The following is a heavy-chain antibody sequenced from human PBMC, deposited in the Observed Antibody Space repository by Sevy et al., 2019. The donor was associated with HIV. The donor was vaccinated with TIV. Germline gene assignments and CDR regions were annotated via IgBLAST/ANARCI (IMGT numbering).Heavy chain of an antibody. CDR3: ARRRAVAGWGFDP. J-gene: IGHJ5*02. CDR2: MNPNSGNT. V-gene: IGHV1-8*01. D-gene: IGHD6-19*01. CDR1: GYTFTSYD. Sequence: ASVKVSCKASGYTFTSYDISWVRQATGQGLEWMGWMNPNSGNTGYAQKFQGRVTMTRNTSISTAYMELSSLRSEDTAVYYCARRRAVAGWGFDPWGQGTLVTVSS.